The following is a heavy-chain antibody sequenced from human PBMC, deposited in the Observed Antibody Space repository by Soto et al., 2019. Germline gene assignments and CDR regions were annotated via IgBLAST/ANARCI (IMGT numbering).Heavy chain of an antibody. J-gene: IGHJ6*02. V-gene: IGHV4-59*01. D-gene: IGHD6-13*01. CDR2: IYYSGST. CDR3: ASSNIAATGFYYYGMDV. CDR1: GGYSSSYY. Sequence: SETLSLTCTVSGGYSSSYYWSWIRQPPGKGLEWIGYIYYSGSTNYNPSLKSRVTISVDTSKNQFSLKLSSVTAADTAVYYCASSNIAATGFYYYGMDVWGRGTTVTVSS.